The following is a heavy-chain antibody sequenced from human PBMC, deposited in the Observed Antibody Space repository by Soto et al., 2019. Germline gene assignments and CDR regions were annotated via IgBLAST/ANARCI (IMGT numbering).Heavy chain of an antibody. CDR3: ARDDYYDSSGYYYAFDI. Sequence: ETLSLTCAVYGGSFSGYYWSWIRQPPGKGLEWIGEINHSGSTNYNPSLKSRVTISVDTSKNQFSLKLSSVTAADTAVYYCARDDYYDSSGYYYAFDIWGQGTMVTVSS. J-gene: IGHJ3*02. V-gene: IGHV4-34*01. CDR1: GGSFSGYY. CDR2: INHSGST. D-gene: IGHD3-22*01.